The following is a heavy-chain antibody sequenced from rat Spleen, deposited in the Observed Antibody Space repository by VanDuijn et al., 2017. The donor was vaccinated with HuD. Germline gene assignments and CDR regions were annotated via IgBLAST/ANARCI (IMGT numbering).Heavy chain of an antibody. CDR3: ARHGITTAYFDY. J-gene: IGHJ2*01. CDR2: ISTGGGNT. Sequence: EVQLAESGGGLVQPGRSMKLSCTALGFTFSNYVMAWVSQAPTKGLEWVASISTGGGNTYYRDSVKGRFTISRDNAKNTLYLQMDSLRSEDTATYYCARHGITTAYFDYWGQGVMVTVSS. V-gene: IGHV5-25*01. CDR1: GFTFSNYV. D-gene: IGHD1-1*01.